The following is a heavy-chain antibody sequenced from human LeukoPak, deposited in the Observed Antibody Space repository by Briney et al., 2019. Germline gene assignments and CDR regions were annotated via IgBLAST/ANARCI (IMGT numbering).Heavy chain of an antibody. Sequence: PSETLSLTCAVYGGSFSGYYWSWIRQPPGKGLEWIGYIYHSGSTYYNPSLKSRDTISVDRSKNQFSLKLSSVTAADTAVYYCARSKWLQFIYFDYWGQGTLVTVSS. V-gene: IGHV4-34*01. CDR2: IYHSGST. J-gene: IGHJ4*02. CDR1: GGSFSGYY. D-gene: IGHD5-24*01. CDR3: ARSKWLQFIYFDY.